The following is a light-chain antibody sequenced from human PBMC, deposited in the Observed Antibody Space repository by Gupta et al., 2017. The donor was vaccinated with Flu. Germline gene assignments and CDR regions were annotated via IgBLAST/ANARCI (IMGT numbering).Light chain of an antibody. V-gene: IGLV2-14*03. Sequence: TVGDIGDYKDGYGYHKYTGKAHNLIIYDVISRPSRVSGRFSGSKSGNTASLTISGRQAEDEADYFCSSYTTSSTLVFGSGTTVTVL. CDR3: SSYTTSSTLV. J-gene: IGLJ1*01. CDR2: DVI. CDR1: VGDIGDYKD.